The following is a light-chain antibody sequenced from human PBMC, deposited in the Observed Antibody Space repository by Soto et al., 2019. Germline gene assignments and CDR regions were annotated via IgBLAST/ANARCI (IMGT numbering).Light chain of an antibody. CDR3: QQYNSYWT. CDR1: QSVSSY. Sequence: EIVLTQSPGTLSLSPGERATLSCRASQSVSSYVAWYQQKPGQAPRLLIYGASSRATGIPDRFSGSGSGTEFTLTISSLQPDDFATYYCQQYNSYWTFGQGTKVEIK. CDR2: GAS. J-gene: IGKJ1*01. V-gene: IGKV3-20*01.